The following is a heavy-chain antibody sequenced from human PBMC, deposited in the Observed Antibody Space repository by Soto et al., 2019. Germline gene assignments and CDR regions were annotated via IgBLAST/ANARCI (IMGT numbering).Heavy chain of an antibody. J-gene: IGHJ5*02. Sequence: GGSLRLSCAASGFTFSSYSMNWVRQAPGKGLEWVSSISSSSSYIYYADSVKGRFTFSRDNAKNSLYLQMNSLRAEDTAVYYCARQVGGITMVRGAHGVFDPWGQGTLVTVSS. CDR2: ISSSSSYI. CDR1: GFTFSSYS. CDR3: ARQVGGITMVRGAHGVFDP. V-gene: IGHV3-21*01. D-gene: IGHD3-10*01.